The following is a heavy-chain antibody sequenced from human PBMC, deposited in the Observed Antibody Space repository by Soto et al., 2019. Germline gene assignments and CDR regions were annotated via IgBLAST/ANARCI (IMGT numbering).Heavy chain of an antibody. D-gene: IGHD6-19*01. Sequence: SETLSLTCTVSGDSVSSDGYFWTWVRQPPGKGLEWIAYISYTGDTNYNPSLKSRVTISVDTSRNQFSLKVRSVSAADTAMYFCARHYSSGSRNWFDPWGQGTLVTVSS. CDR1: GDSVSSDGYF. J-gene: IGHJ5*02. CDR2: ISYTGDT. CDR3: ARHYSSGSRNWFDP. V-gene: IGHV4-61*08.